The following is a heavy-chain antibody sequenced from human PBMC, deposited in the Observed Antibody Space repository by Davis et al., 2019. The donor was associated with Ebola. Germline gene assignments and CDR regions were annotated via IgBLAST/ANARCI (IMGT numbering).Heavy chain of an antibody. CDR2: INRGGST. V-gene: IGHV3-53*01. Sequence: LKISCVVSGFTVSSNYMSWVRQAPGKGLEWVSVINRGGSTNYADSVKGRFTISRDNSKNTLYLQLSSLSAEDTAMYYCARGETDFDYWGQGTLVTVSS. CDR3: ARGETDFDY. J-gene: IGHJ4*02. CDR1: GFTVSSNY.